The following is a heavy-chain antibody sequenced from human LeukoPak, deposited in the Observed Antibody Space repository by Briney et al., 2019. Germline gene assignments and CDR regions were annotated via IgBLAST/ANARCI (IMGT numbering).Heavy chain of an antibody. J-gene: IGHJ3*02. CDR2: INSGNNYI. V-gene: IGHV3-21*04. CDR3: ARPGIAVFAFDI. CDR1: GFTFSDYT. D-gene: IGHD6-19*01. Sequence: GGSLRLSCVASGFTFSDYTMHWVRQAPGKALEWVSSINSGNNYIYYADSVKGRFTISRDNAKNSLYLQMNSLRAEDTAVYYCARPGIAVFAFDIWGQGTMVTVSS.